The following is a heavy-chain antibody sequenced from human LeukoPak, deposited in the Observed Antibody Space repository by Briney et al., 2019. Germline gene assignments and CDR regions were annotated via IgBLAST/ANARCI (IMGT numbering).Heavy chain of an antibody. J-gene: IGHJ6*02. CDR3: VKYGADV. Sequence: GGSLRLSCAASRFTFSTYAMSWVRQPPGKGLEWVSAISGSDGSAYYADSVKGRFTISRDNSKNTLYLQMNSLRAEDTAVYYCVKYGADVWGQGTTVTVSS. CDR2: ISGSDGSA. CDR1: RFTFSTYA. V-gene: IGHV3-23*01. D-gene: IGHD3-10*01.